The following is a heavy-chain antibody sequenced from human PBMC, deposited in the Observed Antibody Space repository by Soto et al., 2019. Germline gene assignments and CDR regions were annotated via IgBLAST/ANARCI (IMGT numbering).Heavy chain of an antibody. D-gene: IGHD1-1*01. Sequence: PGGSLRLSCAASGFTFSNAWMTWVRQAPGRGLEWVSAISGSGGSTYYADSVKGRFTISRDNSKNTLYLQMNSLRAEDTAVYYCASEVEVERTPIADYWGQGTMVTVSS. CDR1: GFTFSNAW. J-gene: IGHJ4*02. CDR2: ISGSGGST. V-gene: IGHV3-23*01. CDR3: ASEVEVERTPIADY.